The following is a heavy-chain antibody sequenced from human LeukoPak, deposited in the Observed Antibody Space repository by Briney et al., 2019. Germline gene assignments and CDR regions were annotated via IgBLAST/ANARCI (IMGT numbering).Heavy chain of an antibody. CDR1: GYSISSGYY. CDR2: IYHSGST. J-gene: IGHJ6*02. D-gene: IGHD4-17*01. Sequence: PSETLSLTCSVSGYSISSGYYWGWIRQPPGKGLEWIGSIYHSGSTYYNSSLKSRVTISVDTSKNQFSLKLNSMSAADTAVYYCARAMRTATNHYGDYIYGMDVWGQGTTVTVSS. V-gene: IGHV4-38-2*02. CDR3: ARAMRTATNHYGDYIYGMDV.